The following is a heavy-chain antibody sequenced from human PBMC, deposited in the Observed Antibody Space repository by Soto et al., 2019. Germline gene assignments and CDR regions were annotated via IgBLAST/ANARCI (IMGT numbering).Heavy chain of an antibody. CDR1: GFTFSSYG. CDR2: ISYDGSNK. Sequence: QVQLVESGGGVVQPGRSLRLSCAASGFTFSSYGMHWVRQAPGKGLEWVAVISYDGSNKYYADSVKGRFTISRDNSKNTLYLQMNRLRAEDTAVYYCAKGSTAMTYFDYWGQGPLVTVSS. V-gene: IGHV3-30*18. CDR3: AKGSTAMTYFDY. J-gene: IGHJ4*02. D-gene: IGHD5-18*01.